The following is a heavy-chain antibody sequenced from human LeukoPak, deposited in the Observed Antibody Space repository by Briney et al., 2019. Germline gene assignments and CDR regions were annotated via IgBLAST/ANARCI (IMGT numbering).Heavy chain of an antibody. D-gene: IGHD2-2*01. CDR2: ISISGSTI. V-gene: IGHV3-48*03. Sequence: PGGSLRLSCAASGFTFSSYEMNWVRQAPGKGREWVSYISISGSTIHYADSVKGRFTISRNNAKNALYLQMNSLRAEDMAVYYCARDRPRVGLDYWGQGTLVTVSS. CDR1: GFTFSSYE. CDR3: ARDRPRVGLDY. J-gene: IGHJ4*02.